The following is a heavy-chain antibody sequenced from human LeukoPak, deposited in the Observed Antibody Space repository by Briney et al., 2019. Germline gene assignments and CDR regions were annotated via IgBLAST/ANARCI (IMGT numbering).Heavy chain of an antibody. CDR2: NSSTSAYI. CDR1: GFALKSYS. CDR3: ARVAVSGPTGWFDS. Sequence: GGSLRLSCGGSGFALKSYSLTWVRQAPGKGLEWVSSNSSTSAYIHYADSVKGRFTISRDNVDNVVYLEMNGLRAEDTATYYCARVAVSGPTGWFDSWGQGTLVIVSS. D-gene: IGHD2-8*02. J-gene: IGHJ5*01. V-gene: IGHV3-21*01.